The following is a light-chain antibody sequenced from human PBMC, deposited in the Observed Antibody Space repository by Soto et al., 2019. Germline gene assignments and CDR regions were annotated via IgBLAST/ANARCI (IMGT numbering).Light chain of an antibody. CDR2: EGS. CDR1: SSDVGTYNL. V-gene: IGLV2-23*01. CDR3: CSYAGSSTLI. Sequence: QSVLTQPASVSGSPGQSITISCTGTSSDVGTYNLVSWYQRYPGKAPKLMIYEGSKRPSGVSDRFSGSKSGNTASLTISGLQAEDEADYYCCSYAGSSTLIFGGGTKLTVL. J-gene: IGLJ2*01.